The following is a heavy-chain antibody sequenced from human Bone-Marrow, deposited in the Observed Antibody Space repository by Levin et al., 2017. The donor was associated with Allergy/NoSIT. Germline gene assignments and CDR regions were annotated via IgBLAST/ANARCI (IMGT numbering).Heavy chain of an antibody. V-gene: IGHV3-30-3*01. J-gene: IGHJ6*02. CDR2: ISYDGSNK. CDR3: ARVMRWYSSGWPHYGMDV. D-gene: IGHD6-19*01. CDR1: GFTFSSYA. Sequence: GESLKISCAASGFTFSSYAMHWVRQAPGKGLEWVAVISYDGSNKYYADSVKGRFTISRDNSKNTLYLQMNSLRAEDTAVYYCARVMRWYSSGWPHYGMDVWGQGTTVTVSS.